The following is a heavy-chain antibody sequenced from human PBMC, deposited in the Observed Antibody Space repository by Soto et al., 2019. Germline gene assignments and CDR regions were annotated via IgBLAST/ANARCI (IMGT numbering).Heavy chain of an antibody. CDR3: ARRDYYEDTGAFEN. D-gene: IGHD1-26*01. V-gene: IGHV1-18*04. J-gene: IGHJ4*02. Sequence: QVHLVQSGGELKKPGASVKVSCKASGYSFSDFGITWVRQAPGQGLEWMGWISGKNGNTNYAQKVQGRVTLTADTSKSTAYMEMRALTSDGTGIYYCARRDYYEDTGAFENWGEGTPVTVSS. CDR2: ISGKNGNT. CDR1: GYSFSDFG.